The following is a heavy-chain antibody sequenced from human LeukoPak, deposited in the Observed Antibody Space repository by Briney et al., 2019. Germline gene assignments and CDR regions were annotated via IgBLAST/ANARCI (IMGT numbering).Heavy chain of an antibody. CDR2: MNPNSGNT. CDR1: GYTFTSYG. CDR3: ARLVKQLDPSGSYWTYYYYMDV. V-gene: IGHV1-8*02. J-gene: IGHJ6*03. Sequence: GASVKVSCKASGYTFTSYGISWVRQAPGQGLEWMGWMNPNSGNTGYAQKFQGRVTMTRNTSISTAYMELSSLRSEDTAVYYCARLVKQLDPSGSYWTYYYYMDVWGKGTTVTVSS. D-gene: IGHD1-26*01.